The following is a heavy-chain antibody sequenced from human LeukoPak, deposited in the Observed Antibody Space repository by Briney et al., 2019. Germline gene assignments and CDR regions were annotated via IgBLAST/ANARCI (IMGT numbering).Heavy chain of an antibody. Sequence: GGSLRLSCAASGFTFDDYAMHWVRHAPGKGLEWVSGISWNSGSIGYADSVKGRFTISRDNAKNSLYLQMSSLRAEDTALYYCAKDTGVVYWGQGTLVTVSS. D-gene: IGHD2-21*01. CDR2: ISWNSGSI. J-gene: IGHJ4*02. CDR3: AKDTGVVY. V-gene: IGHV3-9*01. CDR1: GFTFDDYA.